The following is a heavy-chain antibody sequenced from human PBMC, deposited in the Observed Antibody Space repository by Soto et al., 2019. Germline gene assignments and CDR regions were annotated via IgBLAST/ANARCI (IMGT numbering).Heavy chain of an antibody. Sequence: VRLVQPGAELKKPGASWRVPCKQFGYTFTSNYITWLQQPPEKGLEGMGIINPSGGSTSYAQKFQGRVTMTRDTSTSTVYMELSSLRSEDTAVYYCARDHGREGGSYSLDYWGQGTLVTVSS. CDR3: ARDHGREGGSYSLDY. V-gene: IGHV1-46*01. CDR2: INPSGGST. CDR1: GYTFTSNY. J-gene: IGHJ4*02. D-gene: IGHD1-26*01.